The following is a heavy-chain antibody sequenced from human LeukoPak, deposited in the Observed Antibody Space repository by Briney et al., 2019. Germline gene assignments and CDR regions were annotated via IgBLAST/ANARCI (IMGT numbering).Heavy chain of an antibody. CDR1: GYTFTGYY. V-gene: IGHV1-2*02. CDR2: INPNSGGT. D-gene: IGHD3-9*01. CDR3: ARGYYDILTGPYYYYYYMDV. J-gene: IGHJ6*03. Sequence: ASVKVSCKASGYTFTGYYMHWVRQAPGQGLEWMGWINPNSGGTNYAQKFQGRVTITADKSTSTAYMELSSLRSEDTAVYYCARGYYDILTGPYYYYYYMDVWGKGTTVNVSS.